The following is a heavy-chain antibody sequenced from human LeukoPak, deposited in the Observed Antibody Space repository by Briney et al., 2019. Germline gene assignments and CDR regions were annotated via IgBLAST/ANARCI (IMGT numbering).Heavy chain of an antibody. CDR2: INHSGST. Sequence: SETLSLTCAVYGGSFSGYYWSWIRQPPGKGLGWIGEINHSGSTNYNPSLKSRVTISVDTSKNQFSLKLSSVTAADTAVYYCARSITIFGAVPDGVSADYWGQGTLVTVSS. V-gene: IGHV4-34*01. D-gene: IGHD3-3*01. CDR3: ARSITIFGAVPDGVSADY. J-gene: IGHJ4*02. CDR1: GGSFSGYY.